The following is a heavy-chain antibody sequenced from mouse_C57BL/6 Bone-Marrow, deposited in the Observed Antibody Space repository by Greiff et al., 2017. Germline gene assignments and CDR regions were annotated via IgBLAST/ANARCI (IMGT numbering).Heavy chain of an antibody. J-gene: IGHJ2*01. CDR1: VYTFTSYW. CDR2: IDPSDSYT. CDR3: ARRGNYYGSRDFDY. D-gene: IGHD1-1*01. Sequence: QVHVKQPGAELVRPGTSVKLSCKASVYTFTSYWMPWVKQSPGQGLEWIGVIDPSDSYTNYTQKFKGKATLTVDTSSSTAYMQLSSLTSEDSAVYYCARRGNYYGSRDFDYWGQGTTLTVSS. V-gene: IGHV1-59*01.